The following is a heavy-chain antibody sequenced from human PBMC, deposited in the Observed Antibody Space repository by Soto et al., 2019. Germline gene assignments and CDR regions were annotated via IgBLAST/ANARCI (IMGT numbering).Heavy chain of an antibody. Sequence: ASVKVSCKASGYTFTSYYMHWVRQAPGQGLEWIGIINPSGGSTSYAQKFQGRVTMTRDTSTSTVYMELSSLRSEDTAVYYCAREKTGSVPYYYYGMDVWGQGTTVTVSS. CDR2: INPSGGST. J-gene: IGHJ6*02. CDR1: GYTFTSYY. V-gene: IGHV1-46*01. D-gene: IGHD1-1*01. CDR3: AREKTGSVPYYYYGMDV.